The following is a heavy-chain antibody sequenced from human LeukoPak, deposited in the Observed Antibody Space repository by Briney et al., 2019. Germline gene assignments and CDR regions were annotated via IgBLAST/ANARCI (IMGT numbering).Heavy chain of an antibody. J-gene: IGHJ3*02. CDR2: ISGSGGST. Sequence: GGSLRLSCAASGFTFSSYAMSWVRQAPGKGLEWVSAISGSGGSTYYADSVKGRFTISRDNSKNTLYLQMNRLRAEDTAVYYCAKAPPRITMIVVVPHAFDIWGQGTMVTVSS. CDR3: AKAPPRITMIVVVPHAFDI. D-gene: IGHD3-22*01. V-gene: IGHV3-23*01. CDR1: GFTFSSYA.